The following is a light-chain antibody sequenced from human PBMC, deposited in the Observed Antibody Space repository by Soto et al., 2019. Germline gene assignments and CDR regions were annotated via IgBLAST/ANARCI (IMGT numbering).Light chain of an antibody. V-gene: IGKV3-15*01. CDR2: GAS. Sequence: EIVMTQSPATLSASPGERATLSCRASQSVRSNLAWYQQKPGQAPRLLIYGASNRATGIPDRISGSRSGTEFTLTISSLQSEDFGVYYCQQFEDWPTFGQGTKVDIK. J-gene: IGKJ1*01. CDR1: QSVRSN. CDR3: QQFEDWPT.